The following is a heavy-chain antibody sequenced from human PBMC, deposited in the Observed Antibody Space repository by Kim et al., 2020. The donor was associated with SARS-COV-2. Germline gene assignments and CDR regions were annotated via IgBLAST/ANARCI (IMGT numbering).Heavy chain of an antibody. CDR1: GGSFSGYY. Sequence: SETLSLTCAVYGGSFSGYYWSWIRQPPGKGLEWIGEINHSGSTNYNPSLKSRVTISVDTSKNQFSLKLSSVTAADTAVYYCARDRLYCSSTSCYVLRYYYYGMDVWGQGTTVTVSS. D-gene: IGHD2-2*01. CDR3: ARDRLYCSSTSCYVLRYYYYGMDV. V-gene: IGHV4-34*01. J-gene: IGHJ6*02. CDR2: INHSGST.